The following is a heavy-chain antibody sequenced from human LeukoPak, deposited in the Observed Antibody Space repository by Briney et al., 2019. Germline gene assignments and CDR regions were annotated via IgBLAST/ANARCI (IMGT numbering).Heavy chain of an antibody. CDR2: ISGSGGST. J-gene: IGHJ4*02. Sequence: GGSLRLSCAASGFTFSSYAMSWVRQAPGKGLEWASAISGSGGSTYYADSVKGRFTISRDNSKNTLYLQMNSLRAEDTAVYYCAKAMIWGYCSGGSCYFDYWGQGTLVTVSS. CDR3: AKAMIWGYCSGGSCYFDY. CDR1: GFTFSSYA. D-gene: IGHD2-15*01. V-gene: IGHV3-23*01.